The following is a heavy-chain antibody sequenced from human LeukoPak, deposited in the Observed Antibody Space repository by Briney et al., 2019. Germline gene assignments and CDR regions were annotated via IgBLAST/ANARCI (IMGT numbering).Heavy chain of an antibody. CDR2: MNPNSGNT. CDR3: ARGVRTRITMIVVAYYYYYMDV. V-gene: IGHV1-8*01. J-gene: IGHJ6*03. Sequence: ASVKVSCKASGYTFTSYDINWVRQATGQGLEWMGWMNPNSGNTGYAQKFQGRVTMTRNTSISTAYMELSSLRSEDTAVYYCARGVRTRITMIVVAYYYYYMDVWGKGTTVTVSS. CDR1: GYTFTSYD. D-gene: IGHD3-22*01.